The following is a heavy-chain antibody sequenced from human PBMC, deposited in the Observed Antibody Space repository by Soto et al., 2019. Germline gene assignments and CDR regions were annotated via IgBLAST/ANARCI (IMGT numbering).Heavy chain of an antibody. CDR1: GFTFSYYW. CDR2: IYSDGSAT. D-gene: IGHD4-17*01. Sequence: PGGSLRLSYAASGFTFSYYWMHWVRQTPEKGLVWVARIYSDGSATTYADSVKGRFTISRDNSKNTLYLQMNSLRADDTAVYYCARGNYGGFDYWGQGTLVTVSS. CDR3: ARGNYGGFDY. V-gene: IGHV3-74*03. J-gene: IGHJ4*02.